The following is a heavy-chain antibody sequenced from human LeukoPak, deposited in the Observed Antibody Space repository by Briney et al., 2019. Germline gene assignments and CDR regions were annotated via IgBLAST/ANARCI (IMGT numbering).Heavy chain of an antibody. Sequence: SETLSLTCAVYGGSFSGYYWSWIRQPPGKGLEWIGETNHSGSTNYNPSLKSRVTISVDTSKNQFSLKLSSVTAADTAVYYCAREQWLVGGNYWGQGTLVTVSS. V-gene: IGHV4-34*01. CDR2: TNHSGST. CDR3: AREQWLVGGNY. D-gene: IGHD6-19*01. CDR1: GGSFSGYY. J-gene: IGHJ4*02.